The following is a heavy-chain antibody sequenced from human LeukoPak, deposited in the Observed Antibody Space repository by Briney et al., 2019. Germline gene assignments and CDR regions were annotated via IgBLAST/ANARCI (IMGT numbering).Heavy chain of an antibody. CDR3: ARGTGIVVVVAATFDY. CDR1: GYTFTGYY. D-gene: IGHD2-15*01. J-gene: IGHJ4*02. CDR2: INPNSGGT. V-gene: IGHV1-2*02. Sequence: ASVKVSCKASGYTFTGYYMHWVRQAPGLGLEWMGWINPNSGGTNYAQKFQGRVTMTRDTSISTAYMELSRLRSDDTAVYYCARGTGIVVVVAATFDYWGQGTLVTVSS.